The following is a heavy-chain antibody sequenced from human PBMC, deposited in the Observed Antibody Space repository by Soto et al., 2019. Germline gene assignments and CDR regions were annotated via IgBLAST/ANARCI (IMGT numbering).Heavy chain of an antibody. J-gene: IGHJ6*02. V-gene: IGHV1-2*04. CDR2: INPNSGGT. Sequence: GASVKVSCKASGYTFTGYYMHWVRQAPGQGLEWMGWINPNSGGTNYAQKFQGWVTMTRDTSISTAYMELSRLRSDDTAVYYCARSPVLVPATYYYYGMDVWGQGTTVTVSS. CDR3: ARSPVLVPATYYYYGMDV. D-gene: IGHD2-2*01. CDR1: GYTFTGYY.